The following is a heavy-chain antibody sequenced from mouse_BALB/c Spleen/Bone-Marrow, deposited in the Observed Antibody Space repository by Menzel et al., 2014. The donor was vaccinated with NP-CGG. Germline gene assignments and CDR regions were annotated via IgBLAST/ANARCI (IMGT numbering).Heavy chain of an antibody. J-gene: IGHJ3*01. Sequence: VQRVESVAELVRPGSSVKISCKASGYAFSRSWMNWVKQRPGQGLEWIGQIYPGDDDTNYSGKFKGRATLTADKSSGTAYMQLSSLTSEDSAVYFCAGSTPLAYWGQGTLVTVSA. CDR1: GYAFSRSW. CDR3: AGSTPLAY. D-gene: IGHD1-1*01. CDR2: IYPGDDDT. V-gene: IGHV1-80*01.